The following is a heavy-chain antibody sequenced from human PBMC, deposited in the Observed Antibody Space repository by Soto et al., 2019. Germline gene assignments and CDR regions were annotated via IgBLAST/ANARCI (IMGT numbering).Heavy chain of an antibody. CDR3: AKDTGRGGGSVFDY. CDR1: GFIFSNYA. J-gene: IGHJ4*02. CDR2: ISGSGADT. Sequence: EVQLLESGGGLVQPGGSLRLSCAPSGFIFSNYAMSWVRQARGKGLEWVSAISGSGADTYYTESVKGRFTISRDNFKNTLYLQMNSLGAEDTDVYYCAKDTGRGGGSVFDYWGQGTLVTVSS. D-gene: IGHD2-15*01. V-gene: IGHV3-23*01.